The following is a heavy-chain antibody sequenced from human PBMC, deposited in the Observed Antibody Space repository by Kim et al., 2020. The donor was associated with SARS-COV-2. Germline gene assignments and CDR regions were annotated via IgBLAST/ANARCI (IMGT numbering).Heavy chain of an antibody. J-gene: IGHJ5*02. Sequence: SETLSLTCTVSGDSISSSNWWTWVRQSPAMGPEWIGEIHYGGHTNYNPSLKSRVIISMDKSKNQFSLNLSSVTAADTAVYYCARCPAESDSFWLDPWGQGTLVTVSS. V-gene: IGHV4-4*02. CDR3: ARCPAESDSFWLDP. CDR2: IHYGGHT. CDR1: GDSISSSNW.